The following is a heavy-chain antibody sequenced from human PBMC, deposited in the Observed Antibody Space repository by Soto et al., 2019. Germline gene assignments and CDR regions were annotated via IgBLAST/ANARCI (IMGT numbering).Heavy chain of an antibody. CDR2: IVPSDSYI. Sequence: PGESLKISCKGSGYSFSSYWISWVRQMPGKGLEWMGRIVPSDSYINYSPSFEGHVTISADKSISTAYLQWSSLKASDTAMDYCARHRGSGKYYSYYYGMDVWGKGTTVTGSS. CDR3: ARHRGSGKYYSYYYGMDV. J-gene: IGHJ6*04. D-gene: IGHD1-26*01. V-gene: IGHV5-10-1*01. CDR1: GYSFSSYW.